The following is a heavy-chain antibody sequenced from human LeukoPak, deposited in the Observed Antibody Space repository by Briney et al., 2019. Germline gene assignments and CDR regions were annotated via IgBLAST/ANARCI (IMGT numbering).Heavy chain of an antibody. CDR3: TRVLAAAANALDI. CDR1: GFTLGDHY. CDR2: SRHKAKRYST. V-gene: IGHV3-72*01. Sequence: GGSLRLSCAASGFTLGDHYMDWVRQAPGKGLEWVGRSRHKAKRYSTEYAASVKGRFTISGDDSKNSLYLQMNSLKTEDTAVYYCTRVLAAAANALDIWGQGTMVTVSS. D-gene: IGHD6-13*01. J-gene: IGHJ3*02.